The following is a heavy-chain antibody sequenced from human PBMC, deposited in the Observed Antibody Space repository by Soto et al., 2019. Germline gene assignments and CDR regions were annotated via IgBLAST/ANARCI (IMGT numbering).Heavy chain of an antibody. CDR3: AKGGRTMIQHDTFDI. Sequence: GGSLRLSCGTSGFTFSSYDMSWVRQAPGQGLEWVSTVSRSGTRTYYADSVKGHFTISRDNSKNTMYLQMNSLRVEDTAVYYCAKGGRTMIQHDTFDIWGQGTMVTVSS. V-gene: IGHV3-23*01. CDR1: GFTFSSYD. CDR2: VSRSGTRT. D-gene: IGHD3-22*01. J-gene: IGHJ3*02.